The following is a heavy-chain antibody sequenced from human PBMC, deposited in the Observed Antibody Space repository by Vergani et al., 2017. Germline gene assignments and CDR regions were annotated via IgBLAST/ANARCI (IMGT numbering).Heavy chain of an antibody. D-gene: IGHD1-26*01. CDR1: GGSISSYY. J-gene: IGHJ3*01. Sequence: QVQLQESGPGLVKPSETLSLTCTVSGGSISSYYWSWIRQPPGKGLEWIGYIYYSGSTNYNPSLKSRVTRSVDTSKKQFSLKLSSVTAADTAVYYCARANPSSGSYFNWGQGTMVTVSS. CDR3: ARANPSSGSYFN. V-gene: IGHV4-59*01. CDR2: IYYSGST.